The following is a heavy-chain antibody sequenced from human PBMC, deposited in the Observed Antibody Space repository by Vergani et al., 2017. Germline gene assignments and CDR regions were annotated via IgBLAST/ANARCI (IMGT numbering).Heavy chain of an antibody. D-gene: IGHD3-9*01. CDR3: ARGGQGGLLRYFDGMSGFDP. V-gene: IGHV4-61*02. CDR1: GGSISSGSYY. J-gene: IGHJ5*02. CDR2: IYTSGST. Sequence: QVQLQESGPGLVKPSQTLSLTCTVSGGSISSGSYYWSWIRQPAGKGLEWIGRIYTSGSTNYNPSLKSRVTISVDTSKNQFSLKRSSVTAADTAVYYCARGGQGGLLRYFDGMSGFDPWGQGTLVTVSS.